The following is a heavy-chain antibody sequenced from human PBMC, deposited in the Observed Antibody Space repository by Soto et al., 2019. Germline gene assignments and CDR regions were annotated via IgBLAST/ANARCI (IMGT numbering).Heavy chain of an antibody. D-gene: IGHD6-13*01. CDR1: GGSISSSSYY. J-gene: IGHJ4*02. CDR2: IYYSGST. Sequence: QLQLQESGPGLVKPSETLSLTCTVSGGSISSSSYYWGWIRQPPGKGLEWIGSIYYSGSTYYNPSLKSRVXIXVGXSKNQFSLKLSSVTAADTAVYYCARRIAAAAFFDYWGQGTLVTVSS. V-gene: IGHV4-39*01. CDR3: ARRIAAAAFFDY.